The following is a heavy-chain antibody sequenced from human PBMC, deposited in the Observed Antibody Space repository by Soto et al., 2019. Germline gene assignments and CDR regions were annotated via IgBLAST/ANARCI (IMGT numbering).Heavy chain of an antibody. V-gene: IGHV1-46*01. CDR2: INPSGGST. J-gene: IGHJ4*02. CDR1: GYTFTSYY. D-gene: IGHD3-10*01. CDR3: ARDYGGADFDY. Sequence: QVHLVQSGAEGKKPGASVKVSCKASGYTFTSYYMHWVRQAPGQGLEWMGIINPSGGSTTYAPKFPGRVTMTRDPSTSKVYMALINLRSYDTALYYCARDYGGADFDYWGQGTLVTVSS.